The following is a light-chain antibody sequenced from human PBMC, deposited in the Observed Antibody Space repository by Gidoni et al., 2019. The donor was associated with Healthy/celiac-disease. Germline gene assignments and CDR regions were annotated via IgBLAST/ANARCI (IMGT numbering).Light chain of an antibody. V-gene: IGKV2-30*01. CDR2: GVS. Sequence: EVVFTQSPLSLPVTLGQPASISCRSSQSLLYSDGNTYLNWFHQRPGQSPRRLIYGVSNRDSGAPDRFTGSGSGSDFTLKISRVEADDVGIYYCMQGTHWPPTFXXXTRVEIK. CDR1: QSLLYSDGNTY. CDR3: MQGTHWPPT. J-gene: IGKJ1*01.